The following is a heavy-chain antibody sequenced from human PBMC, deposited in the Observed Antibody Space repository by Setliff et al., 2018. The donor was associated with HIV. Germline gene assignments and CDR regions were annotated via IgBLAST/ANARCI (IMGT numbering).Heavy chain of an antibody. CDR3: ARARSDWYNIRPYYFDL. CDR1: GASFVGDTH. V-gene: IGHV4-30-4*01. Sequence: SETLSLTCAVSGASFVGDTHWSWIRQTPERGLEWIAYFMYTDIHYVNYLNYRNPSLASRLSISVDKSKNQFSLTLSSVTAADTAVYYCARARSDWYNIRPYYFDLWGQGTPVTVSS. CDR2: FMYTDIHYVNYLN. J-gene: IGHJ4*02. D-gene: IGHD6-19*01.